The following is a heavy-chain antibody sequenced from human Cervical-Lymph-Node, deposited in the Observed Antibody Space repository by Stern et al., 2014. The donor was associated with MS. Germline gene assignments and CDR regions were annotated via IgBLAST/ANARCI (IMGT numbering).Heavy chain of an antibody. J-gene: IGHJ2*01. CDR1: GGSMTSYH. CDR3: ARQGYCSGATCYYWYFDL. Sequence: QLQLQESGPGLVKPSETLSLTCIVSGGSMTSYHWGWIRQPPGKGLEWIGTVYFSGSTYYNPSLKNRVTISAQHKPLSLKTNSLSAADTAVYYCARQGYCSGATCYYWYFDLWGRGTLVTVSS. V-gene: IGHV4-39*01. D-gene: IGHD2-15*01. CDR2: VYFSGST.